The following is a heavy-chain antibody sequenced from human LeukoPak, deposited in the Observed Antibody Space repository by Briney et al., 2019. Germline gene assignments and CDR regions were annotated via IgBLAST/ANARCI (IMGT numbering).Heavy chain of an antibody. Sequence: ASVKVSCNAPGYTFTSYYMHWVRQAPGQGLEWMGIINPSGGSTSYAQKFQGRVTMTRDTSTSTVYMELSSLRSEDTAVYYCARERGTMTDHDAFDIWGQGTMVTVSS. CDR2: INPSGGST. V-gene: IGHV1-46*01. CDR1: GYTFTSYY. D-gene: IGHD3-22*01. J-gene: IGHJ3*02. CDR3: ARERGTMTDHDAFDI.